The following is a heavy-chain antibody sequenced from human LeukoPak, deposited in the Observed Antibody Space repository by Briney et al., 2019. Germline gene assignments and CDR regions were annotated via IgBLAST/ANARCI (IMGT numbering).Heavy chain of an antibody. V-gene: IGHV4-59*01. Sequence: SGTLSLTCTVSGGSISSYYWSWIRQPPGKGLEWIGYIYYSGSTNYNPSLKSRVTISVDTSKNQFSLKLSSVTAADTAVYYCVRDMELTYWGQGTLVTVSS. D-gene: IGHD4/OR15-4a*01. CDR1: GGSISSYY. J-gene: IGHJ4*02. CDR2: IYYSGST. CDR3: VRDMELTY.